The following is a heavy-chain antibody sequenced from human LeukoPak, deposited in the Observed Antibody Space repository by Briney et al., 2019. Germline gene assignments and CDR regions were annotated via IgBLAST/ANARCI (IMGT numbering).Heavy chain of an antibody. V-gene: IGHV4-59*12. J-gene: IGHJ4*02. D-gene: IGHD3-16*01. CDR3: ASRLRHLLGY. Sequence: SETLSLTCTVSGGSISSYYWSWIRQPPGKGLEWIGYISYSGSTNYSPSLKSRVTISIDKSKNQFSLKLTSVTVADTAVYYCASRLRHLLGYWGQGNLVTVSS. CDR1: GGSISSYY. CDR2: ISYSGST.